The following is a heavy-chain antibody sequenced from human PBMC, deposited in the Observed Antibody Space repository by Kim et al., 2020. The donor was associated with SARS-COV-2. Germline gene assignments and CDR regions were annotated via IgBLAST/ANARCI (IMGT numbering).Heavy chain of an antibody. CDR2: IKEDESEK. Sequence: GGSLRLSCAASGFTFSTYWMSWVRQAPGKGLEWVTNIKEDESEKYYVDSVKGRFTISRDNAKNSLYLQMNSLRVEDTAVYYCARGVALGYWGQGTLVTVSS. CDR1: GFTFSTYW. V-gene: IGHV3-7*01. D-gene: IGHD3-16*01. CDR3: ARGVALGY. J-gene: IGHJ4*02.